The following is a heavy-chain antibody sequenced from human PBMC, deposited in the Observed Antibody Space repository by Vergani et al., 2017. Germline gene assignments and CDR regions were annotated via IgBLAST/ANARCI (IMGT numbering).Heavy chain of an antibody. CDR1: GGSFSGYY. J-gene: IGHJ1*01. CDR2: INHSGST. D-gene: IGHD1-26*01. CDR3: AIAKENTIVGATRYFQH. Sequence: QVQLQQWGAGLLKPSETLSLTCAVYGGSFSGYYWSWIRQPPGKGLEWIGEINHSGSTNYNPSLKSRVTISVDTSKNQFSLKLSSVTAADTAVYYWAIAKENTIVGATRYFQHWGQGTLVTVSS. V-gene: IGHV4-34*01.